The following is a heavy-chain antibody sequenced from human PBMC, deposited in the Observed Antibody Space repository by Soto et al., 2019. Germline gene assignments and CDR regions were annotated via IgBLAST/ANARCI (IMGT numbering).Heavy chain of an antibody. V-gene: IGHV1-69*04. CDR3: ARDFRNRLFGVVGDINWFDP. CDR1: GGTFSSYT. D-gene: IGHD3-3*01. CDR2: IIPILGIA. J-gene: IGHJ5*02. Sequence: ASVKVSCKASGGTFSSYTISWVRQAPGQGLEWMGRIIPILGIANYAQKFQGRVTITADKSTSTAYMELSSLRSEDTAVYYCARDFRNRLFGVVGDINWFDPWGQGTLVTVSS.